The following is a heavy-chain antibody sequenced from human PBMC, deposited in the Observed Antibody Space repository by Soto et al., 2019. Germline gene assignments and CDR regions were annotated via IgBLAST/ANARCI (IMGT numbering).Heavy chain of an antibody. D-gene: IGHD5-12*01. CDR2: MNPNSGNT. CDR1: GYTFTSYD. V-gene: IGHV1-8*01. CDR3: ARGSVATIAGYYYYMDV. J-gene: IGHJ6*03. Sequence: ASVKVSCKASGYTFTSYDINWVRQATGQGLEWMGWMNPNSGNTGYAQKFQGRVTMARNTSISTAYMELSSLRSEDTAVYYCARGSVATIAGYYYYMDVWGKGTTVTVSS.